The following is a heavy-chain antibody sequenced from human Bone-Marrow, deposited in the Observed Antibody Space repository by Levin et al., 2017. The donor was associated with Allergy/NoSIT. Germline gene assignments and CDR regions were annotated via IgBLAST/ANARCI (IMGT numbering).Heavy chain of an antibody. CDR1: GYRFTSYG. CDR2: ILAKNGNT. V-gene: IGHV1-18*01. Sequence: GESLKISCRTSGYRFTSYGISWVRQVPGQGLEWMGWILAKNGNTKYAQKFQGRVTLTTDTSTATAFMELRTLRSDDTALYYCARDASYKSDWLSDYWGQGTLVTVSP. CDR3: ARDASYKSDWLSDY. J-gene: IGHJ4*02. D-gene: IGHD3-9*01.